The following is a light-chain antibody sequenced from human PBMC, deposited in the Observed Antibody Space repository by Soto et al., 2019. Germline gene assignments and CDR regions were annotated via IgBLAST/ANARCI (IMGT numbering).Light chain of an antibody. CDR3: QNRSSWPIN. V-gene: IGKV3-11*01. Sequence: EIVLTHSPVARALSQLERAKLSCIASQSVSGYLAWYQQKPGQAPRLLIYDISKRATGIPARFSGSGSATDFTLTISSLEPEDFAVYYCQNRSSWPINCGKGPRRAIK. CDR1: QSVSGY. J-gene: IGKJ5*01. CDR2: DIS.